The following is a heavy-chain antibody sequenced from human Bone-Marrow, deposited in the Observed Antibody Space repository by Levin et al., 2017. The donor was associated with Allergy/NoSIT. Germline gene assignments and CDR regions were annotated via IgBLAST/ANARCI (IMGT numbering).Heavy chain of an antibody. Sequence: PSETLSLTCAVYGGSFSGYYWSWIRQPPGKGLEWIGEINHSGSTNYNPSLKSRVTISVDTSKNQFSLKLSSVTAADTAVYYCARVSSWGSGSYYGGLNWFDPWGQGTLVTVSS. J-gene: IGHJ5*02. D-gene: IGHD3-10*01. CDR3: ARVSSWGSGSYYGGLNWFDP. V-gene: IGHV4-34*01. CDR2: INHSGST. CDR1: GGSFSGYY.